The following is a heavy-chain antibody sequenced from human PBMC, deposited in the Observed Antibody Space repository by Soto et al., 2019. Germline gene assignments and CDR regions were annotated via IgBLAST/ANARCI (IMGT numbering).Heavy chain of an antibody. CDR3: GSRHQDYRSGYPPFFDY. J-gene: IGHJ4*02. V-gene: IGHV4-59*08. CDR1: GGSISSYY. D-gene: IGHD3-22*01. Sequence: TSETLSLTCTVSGGSISSYYWSWIRQPPGKGLEWIGYIYYSGSTNYNPSLKSRVTISVDTSKNQFSLKLSSVTAADTAVYYCGSRHQDYRSGYPPFFDYWGQGTLVTVSS. CDR2: IYYSGST.